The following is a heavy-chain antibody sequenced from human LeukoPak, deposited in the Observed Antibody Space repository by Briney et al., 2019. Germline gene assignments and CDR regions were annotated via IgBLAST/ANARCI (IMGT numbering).Heavy chain of an antibody. V-gene: IGHV4-59*08. J-gene: IGHJ4*02. Sequence: KPSETLSLTCTVSGGSISNYYWSWIQQPPGKGLEWIGYIYYSGSTNNNPSLKSRVTISVDMSKNQFSLKLSSVTAADTAVYFCARGYSSSWYDYWGQGTLVTVSS. CDR1: GGSISNYY. CDR3: ARGYSSSWYDY. D-gene: IGHD6-13*01. CDR2: IYYSGST.